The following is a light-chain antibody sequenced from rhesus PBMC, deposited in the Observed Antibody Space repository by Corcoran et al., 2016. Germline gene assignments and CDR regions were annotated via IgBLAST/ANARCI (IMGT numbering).Light chain of an antibody. CDR2: KAS. J-gene: IGKJ3*01. V-gene: IGKV1-22*01. CDR3: QQYSSRPFT. CDR1: QGISIW. Sequence: DIQMTQSPSSLSASVGDTVTITCRASQGISIWLAWYQQKPGKAPKLLYFKASSLQSGDPSRFSGSGSGTDFTLTISSMQSEDFATYYCQQYSSRPFTFGPGTKLDIK.